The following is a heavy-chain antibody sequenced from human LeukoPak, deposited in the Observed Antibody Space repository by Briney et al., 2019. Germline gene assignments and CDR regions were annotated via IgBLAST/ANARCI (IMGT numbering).Heavy chain of an antibody. V-gene: IGHV4-59*12. J-gene: IGHJ6*02. CDR2: IYYTGTT. D-gene: IGHD3-3*01. CDR1: GGSISNYY. CDR3: ARDRYDSYPMDV. Sequence: SETLSLTCTVSGGSISNYYWSWIRQPPGKALEWIGYIYYTGTTKYNPSLKSRATISLDTSKNQFSLKLTSVTAADTAVYYCARDRYDSYPMDVWGQGTTVTVSS.